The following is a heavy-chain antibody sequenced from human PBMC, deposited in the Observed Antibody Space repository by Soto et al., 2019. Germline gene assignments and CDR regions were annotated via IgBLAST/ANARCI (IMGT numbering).Heavy chain of an antibody. Sequence: RASVKVSCKASGYTFTGYYMHWVRQAPGQGLEWMGWINPNSGGTNYAQKFQGWVTMTRDTSISTAYMELSRLRSDDTAVYYCARAGIAAAGTVPYYYYGMDAWGQGTTVTSP. V-gene: IGHV1-2*04. D-gene: IGHD6-13*01. CDR1: GYTFTGYY. CDR2: INPNSGGT. J-gene: IGHJ6*02. CDR3: ARAGIAAAGTVPYYYYGMDA.